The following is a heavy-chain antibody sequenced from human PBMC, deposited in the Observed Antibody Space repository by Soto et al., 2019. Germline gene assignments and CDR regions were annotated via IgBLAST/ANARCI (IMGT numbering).Heavy chain of an antibody. J-gene: IGHJ4*02. Sequence: EVQLVQSGAEVKKPGESLRISCKGSGYSFTSYWISWVRQMPGKGLEWMGRIDPSDSYTNYSPSFQGHLTISADKSISTTYLQWSTLNASDTAMYYWARLQAAACDNALTFDYWGQGTLVTVSS. CDR1: GYSFTSYW. CDR2: IDPSDSYT. D-gene: IGHD6-13*01. CDR3: ARLQAAACDNALTFDY. V-gene: IGHV5-10-1*01.